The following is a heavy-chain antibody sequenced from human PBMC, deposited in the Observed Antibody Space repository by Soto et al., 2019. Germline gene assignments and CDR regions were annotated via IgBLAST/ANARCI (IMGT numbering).Heavy chain of an antibody. CDR2: IYWDDAK. CDR1: GFSLSSSGVG. Sequence: QITLKESGPSLVKPTETLTLTCTFSGFSLSSSGVGVAWIRQPPGKPLEWLALIYWDDAKYTSPSLKSRLTITKDTYKNQVVLLMTNMDPVDTATYFCVHLLTGGRFDSCGQGTLVNVSS. CDR3: VHLLTGGRFDS. D-gene: IGHD3-16*01. V-gene: IGHV2-5*02. J-gene: IGHJ4*02.